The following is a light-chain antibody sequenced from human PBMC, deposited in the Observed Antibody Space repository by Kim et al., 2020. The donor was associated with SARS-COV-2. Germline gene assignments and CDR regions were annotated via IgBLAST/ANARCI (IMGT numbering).Light chain of an antibody. CDR1: NIGSKS. CDR3: QVWDSSSVQGV. J-gene: IGLJ1*01. V-gene: IGLV3-21*04. CDR2: YDT. Sequence: SYELTQPPSVSVAPGKTARITCGGNNIGSKSVHWYQQKPGQAPVLVIYYDTDRPSGIPERFSGSNSGNTATLTISRVEAGDEADYYCQVWDSSSVQGVFG.